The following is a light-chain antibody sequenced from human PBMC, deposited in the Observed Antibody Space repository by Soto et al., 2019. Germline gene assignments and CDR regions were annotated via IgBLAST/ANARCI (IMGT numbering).Light chain of an antibody. CDR3: QQAASFPIT. V-gene: IGKV1-12*01. Sequence: DIQMTQSPSSVSASVGYSVTITCRASQGVSTWLAWYQQKPGKAPNLLIYTASSLQSGVPSRFSGSGSGTDFTLTINGLQPEDFATYYCQQAASFPITFGQGTRLEIK. CDR1: QGVSTW. CDR2: TAS. J-gene: IGKJ5*01.